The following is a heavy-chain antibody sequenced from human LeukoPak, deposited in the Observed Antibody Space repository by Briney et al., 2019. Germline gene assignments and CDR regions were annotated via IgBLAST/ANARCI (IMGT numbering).Heavy chain of an antibody. CDR2: INSDGSST. Sequence: GGSLRLSCSASGFTFSSYAMHWVRQAPGKGLVWVSRINSDGSSTSYADSVKGRFTISRDNAKNTLYLQMNSLRAEDTAVYYCAKGGGQWLVPFDYWGQGTLVTVSS. D-gene: IGHD6-19*01. V-gene: IGHV3-74*01. CDR1: GFTFSSYA. J-gene: IGHJ4*02. CDR3: AKGGGQWLVPFDY.